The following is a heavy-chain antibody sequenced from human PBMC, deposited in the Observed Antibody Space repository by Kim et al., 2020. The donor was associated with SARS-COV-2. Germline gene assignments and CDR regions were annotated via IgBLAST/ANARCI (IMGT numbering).Heavy chain of an antibody. V-gene: IGHV1-24*01. J-gene: IGHJ5*02. CDR2: FDPEDGET. CDR1: GYTLTELS. D-gene: IGHD2-15*01. CDR3: ATGSVVAATGWFDP. Sequence: ASVKVSCKVSGYTLTELSMHWVRQAPGKGLEWMAGFDPEDGETIYAQKFQGRVTMTEDTSTDTAYMELSSLRSEDTAVYYCATGSVVAATGWFDPWGQGTLVTVSS.